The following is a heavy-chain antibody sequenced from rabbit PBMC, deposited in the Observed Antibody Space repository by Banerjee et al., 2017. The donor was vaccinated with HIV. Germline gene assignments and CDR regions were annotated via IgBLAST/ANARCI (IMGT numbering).Heavy chain of an antibody. CDR2: ISTGDGST. Sequence: QEQLVESGGGLVQPGGSLKLSCKASGFDFSTYGVNWVRQAPGKGLEWIGCISTGDGSTYDASWVNGRFSISRENTQNTVSLQMNSLTAADTATYFCARNAGYANGGDGYFKLWGPGTLVTVS. CDR1: GFDFSTYG. V-gene: IGHV1S47*01. D-gene: IGHD6-1*01. J-gene: IGHJ4*01. CDR3: ARNAGYANGGDGYFKL.